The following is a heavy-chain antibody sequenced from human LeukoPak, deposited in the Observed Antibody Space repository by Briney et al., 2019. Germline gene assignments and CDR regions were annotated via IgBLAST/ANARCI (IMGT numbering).Heavy chain of an antibody. CDR2: ISSGGIST. J-gene: IGHJ4*02. V-gene: IGHV3-23*01. CDR3: AKMSDF. Sequence: PGGSLRLSCAASKFTFSSYEMNWVRQAPGKGLEGVSAISSGGISTFYAESVKGRFTISRDNSKNTLYLQMNSLRAEDTAVYYCAKMSDFWGQGTLVTVSS. CDR1: KFTFSSYE.